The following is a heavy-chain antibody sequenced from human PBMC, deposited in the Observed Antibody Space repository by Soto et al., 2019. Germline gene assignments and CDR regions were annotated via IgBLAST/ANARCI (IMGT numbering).Heavy chain of an antibody. Sequence: PSETLSLTCTVSGGSISSYYWSWIRQPPRKGLEYIGYIYYSGSTNYNPSLKSRVTISVDTSKKQFSLKLSSVTAADTAVYYCARSLYSGSYTNWFDPWGQGTLVTVSS. CDR2: IYYSGST. CDR3: ARSLYSGSYTNWFDP. V-gene: IGHV4-59*01. J-gene: IGHJ5*02. D-gene: IGHD1-26*01. CDR1: GGSISSYY.